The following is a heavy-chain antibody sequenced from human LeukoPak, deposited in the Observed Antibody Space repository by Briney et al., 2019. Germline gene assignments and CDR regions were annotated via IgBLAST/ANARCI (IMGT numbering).Heavy chain of an antibody. V-gene: IGHV3-15*01. CDR1: GFTFSNAW. J-gene: IGHJ4*02. CDR2: IKRKTDGGTT. CDR3: TTDDSGY. D-gene: IGHD1-26*01. Sequence: KPWGSLRLSCAASGFTFSNAWMSWVRQAPGKGLEWVGRIKRKTDGGTTDYAAPVKGRFTISRDDSKNTLYLQMNSLKTEDTAVYYCTTDDSGYWGQGTLVTVSS.